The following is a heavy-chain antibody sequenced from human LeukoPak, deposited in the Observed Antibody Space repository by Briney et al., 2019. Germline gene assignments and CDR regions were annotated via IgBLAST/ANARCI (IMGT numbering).Heavy chain of an antibody. J-gene: IGHJ4*02. CDR1: GFTFSDYY. CDR2: IYYSGST. Sequence: GSLRLSCAASGFTFSDYYMSWIRQPPGKGLEWIGSIYYSGSTYYNPFLKSRVTISVDTSKNQFSLKLSSVTAADTAVYYCARDSGPSGGDYAKIYWGQGTLVTVSS. CDR3: ARDSGPSGGDYAKIY. D-gene: IGHD4-17*01. V-gene: IGHV4-38-2*02.